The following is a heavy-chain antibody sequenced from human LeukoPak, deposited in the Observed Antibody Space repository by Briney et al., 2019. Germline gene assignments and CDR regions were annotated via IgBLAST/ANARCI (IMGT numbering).Heavy chain of an antibody. J-gene: IGHJ2*01. Sequence: SETLSLTCTVSGGSISSYYWSWIRQPAGKGLEWIGRIYTSGSTNYNPSLKSRVTISVDTSKNQFSLKLSSVTAADTAVYYCAREGAAAGPGDYWYFDLWGRGTLVTVSS. CDR1: GGSISSYY. D-gene: IGHD6-13*01. CDR2: IYTSGST. CDR3: AREGAAAGPGDYWYFDL. V-gene: IGHV4-4*07.